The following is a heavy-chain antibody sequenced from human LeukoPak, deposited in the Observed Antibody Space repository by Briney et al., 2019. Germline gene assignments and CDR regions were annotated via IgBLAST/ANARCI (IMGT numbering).Heavy chain of an antibody. CDR3: ARGLWQWLVDY. CDR1: VVSISDYY. Sequence: SETLSLTCTVSVVSISDYYWSWIRQPPGKGLEWIGYIYYSGSTNYNPSLKSRVTISVDTSKNQFSLKLSSVTAADTAVYYCARGLWQWLVDYWGQGTLVTVSS. CDR2: IYYSGST. D-gene: IGHD6-19*01. V-gene: IGHV4-59*01. J-gene: IGHJ4*02.